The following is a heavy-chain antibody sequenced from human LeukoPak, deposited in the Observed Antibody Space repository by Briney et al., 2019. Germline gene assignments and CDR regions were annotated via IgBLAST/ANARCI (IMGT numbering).Heavy chain of an antibody. D-gene: IGHD1-26*01. Sequence: GGSLRLSCVASGFTFSTYAMSWVRQAPGKGLEWVSVITGSGGNTYYADGGNTYYADSVKGRFTISRDNSKNALYLQMNSLRAEDTAVYYCASPPWELQFDHWGQGTLVTVSS. J-gene: IGHJ4*02. CDR1: GFTFSTYA. CDR3: ASPPWELQFDH. V-gene: IGHV3-23*01. CDR2: ITGSGGNTYYADGGNT.